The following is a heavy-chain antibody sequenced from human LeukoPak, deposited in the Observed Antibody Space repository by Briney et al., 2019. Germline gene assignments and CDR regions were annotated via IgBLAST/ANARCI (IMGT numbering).Heavy chain of an antibody. CDR1: GDSISSGGYS. J-gene: IGHJ4*02. D-gene: IGHD1-26*01. CDR2: IYHSGST. V-gene: IGHV4-30-2*01. CDR3: ARLLRRLGYFDY. Sequence: SETLSLTCAVSGDSISSGGYSWRWIRQPPGKGLEWIGYIYHSGSTYYSPSLKSRVTISVDRSKNQFSLKLSSVTAADTAVYYCARLLRRLGYFDYWGQGTLVTVSS.